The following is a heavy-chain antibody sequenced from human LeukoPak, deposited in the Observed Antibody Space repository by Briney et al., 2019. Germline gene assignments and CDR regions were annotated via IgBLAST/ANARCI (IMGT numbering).Heavy chain of an antibody. V-gene: IGHV3-33*01. CDR2: IWYDGSNK. CDR3: ARDGRGYSGYDPRFGPYYFDY. D-gene: IGHD5-12*01. CDR1: GFTFSSYG. J-gene: IGHJ4*02. Sequence: GGSLRLSCAASGFTFSSYGMHWVRQAPGKGLEWVAVIWYDGSNKYYADSVKGRFTISRDNSKNTLYLQMSSLRAEDTAVYYCARDGRGYSGYDPRFGPYYFDYWGQGTLVTVSS.